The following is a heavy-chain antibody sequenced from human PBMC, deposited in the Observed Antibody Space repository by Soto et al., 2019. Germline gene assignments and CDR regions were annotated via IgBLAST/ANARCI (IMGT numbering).Heavy chain of an antibody. V-gene: IGHV4-59*08. D-gene: IGHD6-19*01. Sequence: SETLSLTCAVSGDSISSHYWNWVRQTPGKGLEWIGCIYYSGSTYYNPSLKSRVTISVDTSKNQFSLKLTSMTAADTAVYFCARGPPWSSGWYFDGWGQGTLVTVSS. CDR1: GDSISSHY. J-gene: IGHJ4*02. CDR2: IYYSGST. CDR3: ARGPPWSSGWYFDG.